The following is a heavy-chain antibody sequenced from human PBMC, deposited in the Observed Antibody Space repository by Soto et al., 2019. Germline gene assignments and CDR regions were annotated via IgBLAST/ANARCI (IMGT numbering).Heavy chain of an antibody. D-gene: IGHD2-15*01. CDR2: ISYDGSNK. CDR1: GFTFSSYG. J-gene: IGHJ4*02. V-gene: IGHV3-30*18. Sequence: QVQLVESGGGVVQPGRSLRLSCAASGFTFSSYGMHWVRQAPGKGLEWVAVISYDGSNKYYADSVKGRFTISRDNSKNTLYLQLNSLRAEDTAVYYCAKVDYCSGGSCYHFDYWGQGTLVTVSS. CDR3: AKVDYCSGGSCYHFDY.